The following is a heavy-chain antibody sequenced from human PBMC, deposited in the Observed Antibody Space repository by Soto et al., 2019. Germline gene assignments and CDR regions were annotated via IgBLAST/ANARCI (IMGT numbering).Heavy chain of an antibody. V-gene: IGHV3-23*01. J-gene: IGHJ6*02. CDR3: AREGDGSGSYYRPLYYYYYYGMDV. Sequence: GGSLRLSFSASGFTFSTYAMSWVRQAPGKGLEWVSGLSGSGGSTDYADSVKGRFTISRDNSKNTLYLQMNSLRAEDTAVYYCAREGDGSGSYYRPLYYYYYYGMDVWGQGTTVTVSS. CDR2: LSGSGGST. D-gene: IGHD3-10*01. CDR1: GFTFSTYA.